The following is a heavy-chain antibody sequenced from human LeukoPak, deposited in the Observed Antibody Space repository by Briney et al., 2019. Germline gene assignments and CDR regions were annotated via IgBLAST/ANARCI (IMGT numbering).Heavy chain of an antibody. CDR3: AMVRGVTNDAFDI. CDR1: GGSISSSTYY. D-gene: IGHD3-10*01. V-gene: IGHV4-61*09. J-gene: IGHJ3*02. CDR2: IYTSGST. Sequence: SEALSLTCTVSGGSISSSTYYWSWIRQPAGKGLEWIGHIYTSGSTNYNPSLKSRVTISVDTSKNQFSLKLSSVTAADTAVYYCAMVRGVTNDAFDIWGQGTMVTVSS.